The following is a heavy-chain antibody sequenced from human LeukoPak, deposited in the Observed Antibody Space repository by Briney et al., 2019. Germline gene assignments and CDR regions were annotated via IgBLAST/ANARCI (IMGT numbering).Heavy chain of an antibody. Sequence: GGSLTLSCAASGFTFSSYAMHWVRPAPGKGLEYVSAISSNGGSTYYANSVKGRFTISRDNSKNTLFLQMNSLRAEDRAVYYCAKDSLRTVPKASFDSWGQGTLVTVSS. CDR1: GFTFSSYA. D-gene: IGHD2-2*01. V-gene: IGHV3-64*01. CDR2: ISSNGGST. CDR3: AKDSLRTVPKASFDS. J-gene: IGHJ4*02.